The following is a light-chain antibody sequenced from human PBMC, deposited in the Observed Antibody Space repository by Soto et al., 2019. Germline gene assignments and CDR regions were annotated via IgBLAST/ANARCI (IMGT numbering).Light chain of an antibody. CDR3: QQYGSAPFT. CDR2: DAS. CDR1: QSVASSN. Sequence: EIVLTQSPGTLSLSPGERATVSCRASQSVASSNLAWYRQKPGQTPRLLIYDASSRATGIPDRISGSGSGTDFTLTISRLEPEDFAVYCCQQYGSAPFTFGPGTKVDIK. V-gene: IGKV3-20*01. J-gene: IGKJ3*01.